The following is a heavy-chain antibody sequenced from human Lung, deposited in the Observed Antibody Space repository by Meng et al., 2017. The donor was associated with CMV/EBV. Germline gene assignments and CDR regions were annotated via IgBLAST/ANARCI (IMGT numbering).Heavy chain of an antibody. CDR3: AKEYYDFWRGVGCVSFLYYSGMDV. CDR1: EFTFSSYG. CDR2: IRYDGSNK. D-gene: IGHD3-3*01. V-gene: IGHV3-30*02. J-gene: IGHJ6*04. Sequence: GESLKISCAASEFTFSSYGMHWVRQAPGKGLEWVAFIRYDGSNKYYADSVKGRFTISRDNSKSTLYLQMNSLKAEESAVYYCAKEYYDFWRGVGCVSFLYYSGMDVWGKGTMVTVSS.